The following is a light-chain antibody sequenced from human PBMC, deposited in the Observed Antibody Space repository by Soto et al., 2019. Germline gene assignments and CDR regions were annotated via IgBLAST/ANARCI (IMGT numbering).Light chain of an antibody. V-gene: IGLV1-44*01. CDR1: RSNIGGHA. CDR2: SSD. Sequence: QSVLTQAPSASGTPGQTVTISCSGTRSNIGGHAVNWYQQLPGTAPKRLIFSSDQRPSGVPDRFSGSKSGTSASLAISGLQSEDEADYSCAAWDDSLNAVVFGGGTKLTVL. CDR3: AAWDDSLNAVV. J-gene: IGLJ2*01.